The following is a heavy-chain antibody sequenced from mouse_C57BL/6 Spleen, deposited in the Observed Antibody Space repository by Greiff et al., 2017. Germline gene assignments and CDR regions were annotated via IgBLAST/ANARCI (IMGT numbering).Heavy chain of an antibody. D-gene: IGHD1-1*01. J-gene: IGHJ4*01. CDR1: GFSLTSYG. Sequence: VKLVESGPGLVQPSQSLSITCTVSGFSLTSYGVHWVRQSPGKGLEWLGVIWSGGSTDYNAAFISRLSISKDNSKSQVFFKMNSLQADDTAIYYCARGGYGSSYAMDYWGQGTSVTVSS. CDR3: ARGGYGSSYAMDY. CDR2: IWSGGST. V-gene: IGHV2-2*01.